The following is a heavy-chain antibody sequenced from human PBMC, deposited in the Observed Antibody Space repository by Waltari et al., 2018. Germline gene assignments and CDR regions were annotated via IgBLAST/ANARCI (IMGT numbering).Heavy chain of an antibody. J-gene: IGHJ5*02. CDR3: ARAYCSSTSCPNWFDP. Sequence: QVQLVESGGGVVQPGRSLRLSCAASGFTFSSYAMHWVRQAPGKGLEWVAVISYDGSNKYYADSVKGRFTISRDNSKNTLYLQMNSLRAEDTAVYYCARAYCSSTSCPNWFDPWGQGTLVTVSS. CDR1: GFTFSSYA. CDR2: ISYDGSNK. D-gene: IGHD2-2*01. V-gene: IGHV3-30-3*01.